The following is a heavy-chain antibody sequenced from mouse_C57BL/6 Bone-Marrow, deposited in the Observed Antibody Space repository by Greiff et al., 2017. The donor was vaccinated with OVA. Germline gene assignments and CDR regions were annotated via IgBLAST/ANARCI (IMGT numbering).Heavy chain of an antibody. V-gene: IGHV5-17*01. CDR3: ARGTTVSSGGYFDY. Sequence: DVKLVESGGGLVKPGGSLKLSCAASGFTFSDYGMHWVRQAPEKGLELVSYISSGSSTIYYADTVKGRFTISRHNAKNTRFLQMTSLRSEDTAMYYCARGTTVSSGGYFDYWGQGTTLTVSA. J-gene: IGHJ2*01. CDR1: GFTFSDYG. D-gene: IGHD1-1*01. CDR2: ISSGSSTI.